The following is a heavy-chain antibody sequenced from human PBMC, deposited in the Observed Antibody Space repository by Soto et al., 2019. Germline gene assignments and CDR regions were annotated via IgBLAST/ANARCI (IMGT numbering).Heavy chain of an antibody. D-gene: IGHD6-13*01. J-gene: IGHJ4*02. CDR1: GFTFSTHA. CDR3: ARDQTGITTAGGGRIDH. CDR2: VSFDGSNK. Sequence: GGSLRFSCAASGFTFSTHAMHWVRQAPGKGLECVAIVSFDGSNKYYADSVKGRFTISRDNSKNTLYLQMSGLTPEDTAFYYCARDQTGITTAGGGRIDHWGQGTLVTVSS. V-gene: IGHV3-30-3*01.